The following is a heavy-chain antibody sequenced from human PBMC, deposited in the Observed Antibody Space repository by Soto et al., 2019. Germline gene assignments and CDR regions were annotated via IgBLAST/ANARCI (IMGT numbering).Heavy chain of an antibody. Sequence: ASVKVSCKASGYTFTSYYMHWVRQAPGQGLEWMGIIDPRGGSTSYAQKFQGRVTMTTDTSTSTAYMELRSLRSDDTAVYYCARVESPSRGRPPAFDIWGQGTMVTVSS. D-gene: IGHD1-26*01. CDR2: IDPRGGST. CDR1: GYTFTSYY. V-gene: IGHV1-46*01. J-gene: IGHJ3*02. CDR3: ARVESPSRGRPPAFDI.